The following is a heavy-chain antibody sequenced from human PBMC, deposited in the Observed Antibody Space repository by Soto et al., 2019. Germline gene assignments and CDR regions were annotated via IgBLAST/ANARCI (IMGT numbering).Heavy chain of an antibody. CDR2: IYHSGST. J-gene: IGHJ2*01. D-gene: IGHD4-17*01. CDR3: ARVVNTVTTRYFDL. V-gene: IGHV4-30-2*01. Sequence: QLQLQESGSGLVKPSQTLSLTCAVSGGSISSGGYSWSWIRQPPGKGLEWIGYIYHSGSTYYNPSLKSRVTISVDRSKIQFSLKLSSVTAADTAVYYCARVVNTVTTRYFDLWGRGTLVTVSS. CDR1: GGSISSGGYS.